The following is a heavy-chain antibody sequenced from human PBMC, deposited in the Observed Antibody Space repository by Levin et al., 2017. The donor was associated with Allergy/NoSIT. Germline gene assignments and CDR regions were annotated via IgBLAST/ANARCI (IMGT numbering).Heavy chain of an antibody. CDR2: ISYDGSNK. Sequence: GESLKISCAASGFTFSSYGMHWVRQAPGKGLEWVAIISYDGSNKYYADSVKGRFTFSRDNSKNTLYLQMNSLRAEDTAVYYCAKGYSGYDPIFDYWGQGTLVTVSS. D-gene: IGHD5-12*01. CDR1: GFTFSSYG. V-gene: IGHV3-30*18. CDR3: AKGYSGYDPIFDY. J-gene: IGHJ4*02.